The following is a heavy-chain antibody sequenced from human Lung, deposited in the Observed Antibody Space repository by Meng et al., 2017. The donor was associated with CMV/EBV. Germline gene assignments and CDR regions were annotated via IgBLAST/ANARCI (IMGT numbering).Heavy chain of an antibody. CDR3: ARGGPCSNGVCSDYGMDV. D-gene: IGHD2-8*01. J-gene: IGHJ6*01. CDR2: IKQDGSDK. Sequence: GGSLRLSCAASGFTFSGYWMNWVRQTPGKGLEWVANIKQDGSDKYYADSVKGRFTISRDNAENSLHLQMNSLRAEDTAIYYCARGGPCSNGVCSDYGMDVWGQGTTVTVSS. CDR1: GFTFSGYW. V-gene: IGHV3-7*01.